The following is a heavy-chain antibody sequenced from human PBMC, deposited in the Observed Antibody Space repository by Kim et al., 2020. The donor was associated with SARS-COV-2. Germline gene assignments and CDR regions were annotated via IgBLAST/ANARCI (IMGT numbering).Heavy chain of an antibody. CDR3: ARQSHRGGAFDY. J-gene: IGHJ4*02. Sequence: YYADSVKGRFTISRDNAKNSLYLQMNSLRDEDTAVYYCARQSHRGGAFDYWGQGTLVTVSS. D-gene: IGHD1-26*01. V-gene: IGHV3-48*02.